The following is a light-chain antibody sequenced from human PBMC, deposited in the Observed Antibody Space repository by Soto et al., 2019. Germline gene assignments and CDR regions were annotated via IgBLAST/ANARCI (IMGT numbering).Light chain of an antibody. V-gene: IGLV1-44*01. CDR3: VSYTDTDTLV. CDR1: SSSIERNT. Sequence: QSVLTQPPSASGTPGQRVTISCSGDSSSIERNTVSWYQQLPGMAPKLLIYLNSRRPSGVPDRFSGSRSGNTASLTISGLQPDDEGDYFCVSYTDTDTLVFGTGTKVTVL. CDR2: LNS. J-gene: IGLJ1*01.